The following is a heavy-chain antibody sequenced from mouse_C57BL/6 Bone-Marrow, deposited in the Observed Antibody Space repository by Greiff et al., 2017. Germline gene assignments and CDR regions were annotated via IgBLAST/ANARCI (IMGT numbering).Heavy chain of an antibody. CDR2: IDPNSGGT. CDR1: GYTFTSYW. CDR3: ARYGLYDYDEGYYAMDD. D-gene: IGHD2-4*01. J-gene: IGHJ4*01. V-gene: IGHV1-72*01. Sequence: QVQLQQPGAELVKPGASVKLSCKASGYTFTSYWMHWVKPRPGRGLEWIGRIDPNSGGTKYNEKFKSKATLTVDKPSSTAYMQLSSLTSEDSAVYYCARYGLYDYDEGYYAMDDWGQGTSVTVSS.